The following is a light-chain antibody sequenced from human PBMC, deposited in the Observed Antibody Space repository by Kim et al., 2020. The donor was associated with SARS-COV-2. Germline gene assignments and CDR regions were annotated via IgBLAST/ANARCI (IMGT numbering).Light chain of an antibody. J-gene: IGLJ1*01. CDR3: QAWDSSTYV. CDR2: QDS. V-gene: IGLV3-1*01. CDR1: KLGDKY. Sequence: SYELTQPPSVSVSPGQTASLTCSGDKLGDKYACWYQQKPGQSPVLVIYQDSKRPSGIPERFSGSNYGNTATLTISGTRAMDEADYYCQAWDSSTYVFGTGTKVTVL.